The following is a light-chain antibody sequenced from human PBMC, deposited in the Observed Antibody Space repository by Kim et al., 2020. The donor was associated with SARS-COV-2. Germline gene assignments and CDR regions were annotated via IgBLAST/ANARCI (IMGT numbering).Light chain of an antibody. V-gene: IGKV3-11*01. Sequence: ATLAWSPGDRATLACRASQSVSSYLAWYQQKPGQAPRLLIYDASNRATGIPARFSGSGSGTDFTLTISSLEPEDFAVYYCQHSFTFGPGTKVDIK. CDR1: QSVSSY. J-gene: IGKJ3*01. CDR2: DAS. CDR3: QHSFT.